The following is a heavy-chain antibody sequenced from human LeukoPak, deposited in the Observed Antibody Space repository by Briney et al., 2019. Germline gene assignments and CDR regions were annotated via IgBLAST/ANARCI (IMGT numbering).Heavy chain of an antibody. J-gene: IGHJ6*04. CDR2: IIPIFGTA. D-gene: IGHD3-10*01. CDR3: GRAVFRAGGFGELPDYYYYGMDV. V-gene: IGHV1-69*06. CDR1: GGTFSSYA. Sequence: GASVKVSCKASGGTFSSYAISWVRQAPGQGLEWMGGIIPIFGTANYAQKFQGRVTITADKSTSTAYMELSSLKSGDPAVYYCGRAVFRAGGFGELPDYYYYGMDVWGKGTTVTVSS.